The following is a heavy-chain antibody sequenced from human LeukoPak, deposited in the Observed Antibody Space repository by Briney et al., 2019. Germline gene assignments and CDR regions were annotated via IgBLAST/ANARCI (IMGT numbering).Heavy chain of an antibody. Sequence: GASVKVSCKASGYTFTGYYMHWVRQAPGQGLEWMGQINPNSGNTGYAQKFQGRVTMTRNTSISTAYMELSSLRSEDTAVYYCARVYDFWSGTYGMDVWGQGTTVTVSS. J-gene: IGHJ6*02. CDR2: INPNSGNT. V-gene: IGHV1-8*02. CDR1: GYTFTGYY. D-gene: IGHD3-3*01. CDR3: ARVYDFWSGTYGMDV.